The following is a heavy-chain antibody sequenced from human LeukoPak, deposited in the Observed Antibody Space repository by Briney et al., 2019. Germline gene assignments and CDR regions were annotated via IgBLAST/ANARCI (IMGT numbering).Heavy chain of an antibody. J-gene: IGHJ4*02. V-gene: IGHV3-9*03. CDR3: AKDHSESYQYFDY. D-gene: IGHD1-26*01. CDR2: ISWNSGSI. CDR1: GFSLDNYG. Sequence: PAGSLRLSCAASGFSLDNYGMHWVRQVQGNGPEWVSRISWNSGSIGYADSVKGRFTISRDNAKNSLYLQMNSLRAEDMALYYCAKDHSESYQYFDYWGQGTLVTVSS.